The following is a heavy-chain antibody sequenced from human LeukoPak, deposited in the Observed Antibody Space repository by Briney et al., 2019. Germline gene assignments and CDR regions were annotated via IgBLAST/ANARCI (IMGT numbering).Heavy chain of an antibody. Sequence: SETLSLTCTVSGDSINNYYWSWIRQPAGKGLEWIGRIFNSGSTDYNPSLKSRVTISVDTSKNQFSLKLSSVTAADTAVYYCAQKAPYSPGYSQDWGQGTLVTVSS. V-gene: IGHV4-4*07. CDR1: GDSINNYY. J-gene: IGHJ1*01. CDR3: AQKAPYSPGYSQD. CDR2: IFNSGST. D-gene: IGHD2-15*01.